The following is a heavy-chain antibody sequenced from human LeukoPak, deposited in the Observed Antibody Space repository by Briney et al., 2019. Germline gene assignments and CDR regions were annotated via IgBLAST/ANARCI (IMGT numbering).Heavy chain of an antibody. CDR2: IYYSGST. CDR1: GGSFSGYY. V-gene: IGHV4-59*01. CDR3: ARGNYDSSGYYQNQFDY. Sequence: NSSETLSLTCAVHGGSFSGYYWSWIRQPPGKGLEWIGYIYYSGSTNYNPSLKSRVTISVDTSKNQFALKLSSVTAADTAVYYCARGNYDSSGYYQNQFDYWGQGTLVTVSS. D-gene: IGHD3-22*01. J-gene: IGHJ4*02.